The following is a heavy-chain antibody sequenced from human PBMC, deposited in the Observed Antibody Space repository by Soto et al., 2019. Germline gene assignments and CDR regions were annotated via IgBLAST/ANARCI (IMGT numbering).Heavy chain of an antibody. D-gene: IGHD7-27*01. CDR1: VDSVTSGIYY. Sequence: SETLSLACIVSVDSVTSGIYYWTWLRQPPGKGLEWIGYISYTGRTKYNPSLQSRVTISVDTSKNDFSLNLSSVTAVDTAVYFCAREWGLLPYYVMNVWGQGTAVTVSS. J-gene: IGHJ6*02. V-gene: IGHV4-61*03. CDR2: ISYTGRT. CDR3: AREWGLLPYYVMNV.